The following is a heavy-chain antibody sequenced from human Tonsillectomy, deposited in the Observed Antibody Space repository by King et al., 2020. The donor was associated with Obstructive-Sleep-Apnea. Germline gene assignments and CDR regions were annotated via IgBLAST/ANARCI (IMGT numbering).Heavy chain of an antibody. J-gene: IGHJ6*02. D-gene: IGHD3-16*01. V-gene: IGHV1-18*04. CDR1: GYTFTNYG. CDR2: SSIYKGNT. CDR3: ARAADPGGTYGRYYYYYGMDV. Sequence: VQLVESGAEVKRPGASVKVSREASGYTFTNYGINWVRQAPGQGPEWMGWSSIYKGNTIYAARFQGRVTMTTDTSTSTAYLEVRSLRSDDTAVYYCARAADPGGTYGRYYYYYGMDVWGQGTTVTVSS.